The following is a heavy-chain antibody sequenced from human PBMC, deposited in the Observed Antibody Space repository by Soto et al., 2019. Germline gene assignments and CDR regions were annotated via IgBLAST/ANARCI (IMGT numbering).Heavy chain of an antibody. J-gene: IGHJ6*02. V-gene: IGHV3-23*01. CDR3: AKAGGYYYDSSGSDYYYYGMDV. Sequence: EVQLLESGGGLVQPGGSLRLSCAASGFTFSSYAMSWVRQAPGKGLEWVSAISGSGGSTYYADSVKGRFTISRDNSKNTLYLQMNSLRAEDTAVYYCAKAGGYYYDSSGSDYYYYGMDVWGQGTTVTVSS. CDR1: GFTFSSYA. CDR2: ISGSGGST. D-gene: IGHD3-22*01.